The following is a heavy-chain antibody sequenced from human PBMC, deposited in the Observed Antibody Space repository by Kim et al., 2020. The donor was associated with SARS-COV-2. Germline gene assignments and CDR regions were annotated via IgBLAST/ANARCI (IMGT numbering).Heavy chain of an antibody. CDR1: GYSCTSYW. J-gene: IGHJ5*02. CDR3: ARQHLYCSSTSCYPNWFDP. Sequence: GESLKISCKGSGYSCTSYWIGWVRQMPGKGLEWMGIIYPGDSDTRYSPSFQGQVTISADKSISTAYLQWSSLKASDTAMYYCARQHLYCSSTSCYPNWFDPWGQGTLVTVSS. V-gene: IGHV5-51*01. CDR2: IYPGDSDT. D-gene: IGHD2-2*01.